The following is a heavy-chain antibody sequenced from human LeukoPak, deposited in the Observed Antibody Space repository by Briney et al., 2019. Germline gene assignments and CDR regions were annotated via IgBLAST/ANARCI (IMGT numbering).Heavy chain of an antibody. CDR1: GGSISSSSYY. CDR3: ARQLLSYGGNSGYFDY. CDR2: IYYSGST. V-gene: IGHV4-39*01. J-gene: IGHJ4*02. Sequence: SETLSLTCTVSGGSISSSSYYWGWIRQPPGEGLEWIGSIYYSGSTYYNPSLKSRVTISVDTSKNQFSLKLSSVTAADTAAYYCARQLLSYGGNSGYFDYWGQGTLVTVSS. D-gene: IGHD4-23*01.